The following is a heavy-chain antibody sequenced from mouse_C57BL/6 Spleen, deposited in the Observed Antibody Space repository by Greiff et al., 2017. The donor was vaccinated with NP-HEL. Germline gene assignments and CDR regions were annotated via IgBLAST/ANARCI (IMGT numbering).Heavy chain of an antibody. CDR1: GFNITDDY. Sequence: VQLQQSGAELVRPGASVKLSCTASGFNITDDYMHWVKQRPEQGLEWIGWIDPENGDTEYASKFQGKATITADTSSNTAYLQLSSLTSEDTAVYYCTTASFITTGVEEDGYFDVWGTGTTVTVSS. J-gene: IGHJ1*03. CDR3: TTASFITTGVEEDGYFDV. D-gene: IGHD1-1*01. V-gene: IGHV14-4*01. CDR2: IDPENGDT.